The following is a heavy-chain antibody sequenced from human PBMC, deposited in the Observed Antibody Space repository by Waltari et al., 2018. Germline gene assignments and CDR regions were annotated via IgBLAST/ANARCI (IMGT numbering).Heavy chain of an antibody. V-gene: IGHV1-24*01. D-gene: IGHD6-19*01. CDR2: FDPEDGET. J-gene: IGHJ4*02. Sequence: MHGVRQAPGKGLEWMGGFDPEDGETIYAQNFQGRVTMTEDSSTLTAYMELSSLRSEDTAVYYCAAVDFSSGWSLDYWGQGSLVTVSS. CDR3: AAVDFSSGWSLDY.